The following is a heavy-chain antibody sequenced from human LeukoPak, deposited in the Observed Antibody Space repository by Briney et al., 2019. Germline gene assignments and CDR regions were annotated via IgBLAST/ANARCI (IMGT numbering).Heavy chain of an antibody. D-gene: IGHD3-3*01. Sequence: TGGSLTLSCAASGFTFSRHWMSWVRQAPGKGLEWVASINQGATAKNYVDSAQGRFIISRDNAKNSLSLQMNSLRAEDTAVYYCARDYDFWSGYPPFDYWGQGTLVTVSS. CDR2: INQGATAK. J-gene: IGHJ4*02. CDR1: GFTFSRHW. V-gene: IGHV3-7*01. CDR3: ARDYDFWSGYPPFDY.